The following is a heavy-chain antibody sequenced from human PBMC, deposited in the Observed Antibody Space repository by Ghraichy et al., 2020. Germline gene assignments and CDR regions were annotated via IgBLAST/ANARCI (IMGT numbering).Heavy chain of an antibody. D-gene: IGHD2-15*01. CDR1: GFALSNYW. CDR2: IKSDGTDR. V-gene: IGHV3-74*01. Sequence: GGSLRLSCAASGFALSNYWMHWVRQAPGKGLLWVSRIKSDGTDRTYADSVKGPFTISRDNAKNTLYLQMNSLRAEETAVYYCAREYCSGGRCYFGTGGSHFDYWGQGTLVTVSS. J-gene: IGHJ4*02. CDR3: AREYCSGGRCYFGTGGSHFDY.